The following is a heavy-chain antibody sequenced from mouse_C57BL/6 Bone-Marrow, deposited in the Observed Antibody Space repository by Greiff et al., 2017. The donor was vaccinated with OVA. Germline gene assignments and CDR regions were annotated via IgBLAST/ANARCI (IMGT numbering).Heavy chain of an antibody. CDR2: INPSTGGT. J-gene: IGHJ2*01. D-gene: IGHD1-1*01. V-gene: IGHV1-43*01. Sequence: EVQLQESGPELAKPGASVKISCKASGYSFTGDYMHWVKQSSEKSLEWIGEINPSTGGTSYNQKFKGKATLTVDKSSSTAYMQLKSLTSEDSAVYYCANYYGSSDWGQGTTLTVSS. CDR1: GYSFTGDY. CDR3: ANYYGSSD.